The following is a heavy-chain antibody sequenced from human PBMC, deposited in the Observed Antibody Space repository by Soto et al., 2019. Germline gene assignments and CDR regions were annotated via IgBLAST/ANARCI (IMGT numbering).Heavy chain of an antibody. CDR1: GGSITSSSHF. J-gene: IGHJ5*02. CDR2: IYFTGNT. Sequence: SETLSLTCSASGGSITSSSHFWGWVRQPPGKGLEWIGTIYFTGNTYYTPPLKSRITMSIDTSKNEFSLRLNSVTAADTAVYYCAGRTFTIAAASYGRSNWFDPWGPGTLVTVSS. CDR3: AGRTFTIAAASYGRSNWFDP. V-gene: IGHV4-39*01. D-gene: IGHD6-25*01.